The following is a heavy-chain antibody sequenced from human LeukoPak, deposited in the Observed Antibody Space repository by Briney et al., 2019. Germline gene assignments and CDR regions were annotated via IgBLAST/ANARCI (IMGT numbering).Heavy chain of an antibody. CDR1: GYTFTSYG. J-gene: IGHJ4*02. Sequence: PWASVKVSCKASGYTFTSYGISWVRQAPGRGLEWMGWISAYNGNTNYAQKLQGRVTMTTDTSTSTAYMELRSLRSDDTAVYYCAREDSLGYCTNGVCSDYWGQGTLVTVSS. D-gene: IGHD2-8*01. CDR2: ISAYNGNT. CDR3: AREDSLGYCTNGVCSDY. V-gene: IGHV1-18*01.